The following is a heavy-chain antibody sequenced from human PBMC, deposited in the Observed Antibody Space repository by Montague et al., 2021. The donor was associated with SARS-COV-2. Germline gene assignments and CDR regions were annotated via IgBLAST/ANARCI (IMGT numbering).Heavy chain of an antibody. V-gene: IGHV4-61*01. CDR3: ATYWQGGSGRGS. CDR2: IDYGGSP. D-gene: IGHD3-10*01. J-gene: IGHJ5*02. Sequence: SKTLSLTCTVSGVSVSNRYTHWSWIRQSPGKGLEWIGHIDYGGSPNYSPSLHSRVTISLDTSKNQLSLRLNSATAADTAVYYCATYWQGGSGRGSWGQGTLVTVSS. CDR1: GVSVSNRYTH.